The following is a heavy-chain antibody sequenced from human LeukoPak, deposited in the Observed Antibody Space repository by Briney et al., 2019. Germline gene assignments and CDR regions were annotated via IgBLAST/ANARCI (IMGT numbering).Heavy chain of an antibody. Sequence: GGSLRLSCAASGFTFSSYAMSWVRQAPGKGLEWVSAISGSGGSTYYADSVKGRFTISRDNSKNTLYLQMNSLRAEDTAVYYRAKITMIVVVITRFDYWGQGTLVTVSS. D-gene: IGHD3-22*01. J-gene: IGHJ4*02. CDR1: GFTFSSYA. V-gene: IGHV3-23*01. CDR3: AKITMIVVVITRFDY. CDR2: ISGSGGST.